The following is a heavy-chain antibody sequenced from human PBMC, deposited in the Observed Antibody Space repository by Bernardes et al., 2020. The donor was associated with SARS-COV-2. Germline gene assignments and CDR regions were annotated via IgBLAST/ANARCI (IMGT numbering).Heavy chain of an antibody. D-gene: IGHD1-26*01. V-gene: IGHV3-33*01. CDR2: IWDDGRTP. Sequence: GGSLRLSCAASGFTFRSYAMHWVRQAPGQGLEWVAVIWDDGRTPYYADSVKGRFTISRDNSKNTLYLQMNSLRVEDRAVYYCARDRRTVGSGSFDYWGQGTPVTVSS. CDR3: ARDRRTVGSGSFDY. J-gene: IGHJ4*02. CDR1: GFTFRSYA.